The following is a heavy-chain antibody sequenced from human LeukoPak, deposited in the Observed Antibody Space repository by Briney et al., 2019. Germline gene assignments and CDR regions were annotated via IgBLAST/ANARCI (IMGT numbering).Heavy chain of an antibody. CDR2: ISYDGSNK. J-gene: IGHJ4*02. Sequence: GGSLRLSCAASGFTFSSYGMHWVRQAPGKGLEWVAVISYDGSNKYYADSVKGRFTISRDNSKNTLYLQMNSLRAEDTAVYYCAKDQGRDGYTFDYWGRGTLVTVSS. V-gene: IGHV3-30*18. D-gene: IGHD5-24*01. CDR1: GFTFSSYG. CDR3: AKDQGRDGYTFDY.